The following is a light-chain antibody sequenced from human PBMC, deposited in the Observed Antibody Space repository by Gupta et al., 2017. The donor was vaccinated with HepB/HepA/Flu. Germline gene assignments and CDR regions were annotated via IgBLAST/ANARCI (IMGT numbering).Light chain of an antibody. Sequence: QSALTQPASVSGSPGQSITISCTGTGSDIGDFNYVSWYQQHPGQVPKLIIYDVSDRPSGVSNRFSGSKSGNTASLTISGLQAEDEADYYCSSFTSSSTAVFGGGTKLTVL. V-gene: IGLV2-14*01. CDR2: DVS. CDR1: GSDIGDFNY. J-gene: IGLJ2*01. CDR3: SSFTSSSTAV.